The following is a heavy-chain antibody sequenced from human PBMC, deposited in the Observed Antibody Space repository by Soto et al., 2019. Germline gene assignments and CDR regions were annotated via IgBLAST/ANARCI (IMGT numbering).Heavy chain of an antibody. J-gene: IGHJ2*01. CDR1: GFTFSGSA. D-gene: IGHD2-21*02. CDR2: IRSKANSYAT. CDR3: TRHRVLAYCGGDCSSGDWYFDL. Sequence: PGGSLRLSCAASGFTFSGSAMHWVRQASGKXLEWVGRIRSKANSYATAYAASVKGRFTISRDDSKNTAYLQMNSLKTEDTAVYYCTRHRVLAYCGGDCSSGDWYFDLWGRGTLVTVSS. V-gene: IGHV3-73*01.